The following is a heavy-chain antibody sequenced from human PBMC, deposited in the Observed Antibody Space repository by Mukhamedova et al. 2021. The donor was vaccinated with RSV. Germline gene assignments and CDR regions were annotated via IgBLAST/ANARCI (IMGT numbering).Heavy chain of an antibody. D-gene: IGHD2-2*01. Sequence: QSTWGGLEWVSLIYSDGRTYYADSVKGRFSISRDSSENTLFLQMNSLRVEDTAVYYCARAVSSTLVFDYWGQGTLVTVSS. CDR3: ARAVSSTLVFDY. CDR2: IYSDGRT. J-gene: IGHJ4*02. V-gene: IGHV3-53*01.